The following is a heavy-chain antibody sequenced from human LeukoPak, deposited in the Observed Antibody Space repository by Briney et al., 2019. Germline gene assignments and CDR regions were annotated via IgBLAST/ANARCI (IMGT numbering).Heavy chain of an antibody. CDR2: INHSGST. J-gene: IGHJ4*02. CDR3: ARLYLPATRFDY. Sequence: SETLSLTCAVYGGSFSGYYWSWICQPPGKWLEWIGEINHSGSTNQNPSLMSRVTISVDTSKNQFSLKLTSVTAADTAVYYCARLYLPATRFDYWGQGTLVTVSS. D-gene: IGHD5-24*01. CDR1: GGSFSGYY. V-gene: IGHV4-34*01.